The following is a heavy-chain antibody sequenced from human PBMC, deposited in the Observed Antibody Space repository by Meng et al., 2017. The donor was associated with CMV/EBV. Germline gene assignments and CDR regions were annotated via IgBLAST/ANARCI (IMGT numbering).Heavy chain of an antibody. D-gene: IGHD3-3*01. CDR2: ISSSSSYI. J-gene: IGHJ4*02. CDR1: GFTFSSYS. V-gene: IGHV3-21*01. CDR3: ARDRYDFWSGLLDY. Sequence: GESLKISCAASGFTFSSYSMNWVRQAPGKGLEWVSSISSSSSYIYYADSVKGRFTISRDNAKNSLYLQMNSLRAEDTAVYYCARDRYDFWSGLLDYWGQGTLVTVSS.